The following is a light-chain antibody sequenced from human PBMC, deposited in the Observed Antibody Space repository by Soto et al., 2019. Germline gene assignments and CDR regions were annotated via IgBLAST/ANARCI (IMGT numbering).Light chain of an antibody. J-gene: IGLJ2*01. Sequence: QSALTQPASVSGSPGQSITISCTGTSSDVGGYNYVSWYQQHPGKAPKLIIYEVNNRPSGVSFRFSGSKSGSTASLTISGLQGEDEGDYSCRSYTSAKTLVFGGGTKLTV. CDR2: EVN. V-gene: IGLV2-14*01. CDR1: SSDVGGYNY. CDR3: RSYTSAKTLV.